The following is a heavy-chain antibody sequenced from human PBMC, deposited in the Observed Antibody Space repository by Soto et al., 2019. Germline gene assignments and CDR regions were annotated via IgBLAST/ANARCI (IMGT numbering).Heavy chain of an antibody. V-gene: IGHV4-39*01. Sequence: SETLSVTCTVAGGTFRHNYWSWISKKQGKGLEWIGTFHYSGRTYYSPSLESRVTISVDTSKNQFSLKVSSVTAADTAVFYCARLAGYCSGTSCYGYYGIDVWGQRPTVTVSS. CDR1: GGTFRHNY. CDR2: FHYSGRT. D-gene: IGHD2-2*01. J-gene: IGHJ6*02. CDR3: ARLAGYCSGTSCYGYYGIDV.